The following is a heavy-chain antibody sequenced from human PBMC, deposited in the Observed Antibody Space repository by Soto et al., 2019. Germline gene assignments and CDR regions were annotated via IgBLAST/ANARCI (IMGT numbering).Heavy chain of an antibody. D-gene: IGHD6-25*01. Sequence: QVQLQQSGPGLVKPSQTLSLTCAIFGDSVSSKSVAWNWIRQSPSRGLEWLGRTYYRSKWYDDXAVSVKSRITXXPXTXXNQFSLQLNSVTPEDTAVYYCARVRFEQRMSHFDSWGQGILVTVSS. CDR2: TYYRSKWYD. CDR1: GDSVSSKSVA. V-gene: IGHV6-1*01. J-gene: IGHJ4*02. CDR3: ARVRFEQRMSHFDS.